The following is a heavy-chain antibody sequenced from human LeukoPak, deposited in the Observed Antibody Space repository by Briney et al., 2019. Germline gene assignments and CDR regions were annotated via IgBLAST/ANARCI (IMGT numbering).Heavy chain of an antibody. D-gene: IGHD4-17*01. CDR3: AGTVLNYYYGMDV. CDR2: ITADGSKN. CDR1: GFTFSTYW. J-gene: IGHJ6*02. V-gene: IGHV3-74*01. Sequence: GGSLRLSCAASGFTFSTYWMYWVRHAPEQGLVWVARITADGSKNYADSVKDRFTISRDNAKNTLYLQMNSLRAEDTAVYYCAGTVLNYYYGMDVWGQGTTVTVSS.